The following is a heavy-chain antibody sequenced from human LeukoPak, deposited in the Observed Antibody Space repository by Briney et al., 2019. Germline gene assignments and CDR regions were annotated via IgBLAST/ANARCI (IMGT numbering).Heavy chain of an antibody. CDR1: GFTFTNAW. J-gene: IGHJ4*02. CDR3: ATDPAYCGGDCYPD. CDR2: IKSKTDGGTA. Sequence: GGSLRLSCAASGFTFTNAWMSWVRQAPGKGLEWAGRIKSKTDGGTADYAAPVKGRFTISRDDSKNTLYLQMNSLKTEDTAVYYCATDPAYCGGDCYPDWGQGTLVTVSS. D-gene: IGHD2-21*02. V-gene: IGHV3-15*01.